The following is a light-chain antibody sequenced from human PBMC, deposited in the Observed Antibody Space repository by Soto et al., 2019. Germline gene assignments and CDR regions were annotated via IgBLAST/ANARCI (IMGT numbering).Light chain of an antibody. Sequence: DIQMNQAPSTLYGSVGDRVTITCRASQTISSCLAWYQQKPGKAPKLLIYKASTLKSGVPSRFSGSGSGTELTLTIIRRHPDDVATYYCHHYHSYSEAFGQGTKVQLQ. CDR3: HHYHSYSEA. J-gene: IGKJ1*01. CDR1: QTISSC. V-gene: IGKV1-5*03. CDR2: KAS.